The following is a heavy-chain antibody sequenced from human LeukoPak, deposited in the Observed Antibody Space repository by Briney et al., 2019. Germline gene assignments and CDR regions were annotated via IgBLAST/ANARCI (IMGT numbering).Heavy chain of an antibody. Sequence: GASVKVSCKASGYTFTGYYMHWVRQAPGQGLEWMGWINPNSGGTNYAQKFQGRVTMTRDTSISTAYMELSRLRSDDTAVYYCARDEGGYDAEGLFDYWGQGTLVTVSS. CDR3: ARDEGGYDAEGLFDY. V-gene: IGHV1-2*02. CDR2: INPNSGGT. D-gene: IGHD5-12*01. CDR1: GYTFTGYY. J-gene: IGHJ4*02.